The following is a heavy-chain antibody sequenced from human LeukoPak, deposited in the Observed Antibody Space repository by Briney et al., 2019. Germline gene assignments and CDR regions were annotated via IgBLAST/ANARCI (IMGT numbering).Heavy chain of an antibody. CDR1: GFTFSSYW. J-gene: IGHJ4*02. D-gene: IGHD3-22*01. CDR3: ARWGDYYYDSSGYYHHLDY. V-gene: IGHV3-7*01. Sequence: GGSLRLSCAASGFTFSSYWMSWVRQAPGKGLEWVANIKQDGSEKYYVDSVKGRFTISRDNAKISLYLQMNSLRAEDTAVYYCARWGDYYYDSSGYYHHLDYWGQGTLVTVSS. CDR2: IKQDGSEK.